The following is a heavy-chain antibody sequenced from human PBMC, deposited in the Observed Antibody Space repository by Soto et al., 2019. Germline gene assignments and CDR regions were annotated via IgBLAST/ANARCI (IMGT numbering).Heavy chain of an antibody. Sequence: VQLVQSGTEVKKPGASVTVSCKTYGYTFTNYGISWVRQAPGQGPEWMGWISGYNDNTDYAQNLQGRVTMTTDTSTSTAYMELRSLRSDDTAVYYCARVRYCSGGSCHSNPLDYWGQGTLVTVSS. CDR1: GYTFTNYG. CDR3: ARVRYCSGGSCHSNPLDY. J-gene: IGHJ4*02. D-gene: IGHD2-15*01. V-gene: IGHV1-18*01. CDR2: ISGYNDNT.